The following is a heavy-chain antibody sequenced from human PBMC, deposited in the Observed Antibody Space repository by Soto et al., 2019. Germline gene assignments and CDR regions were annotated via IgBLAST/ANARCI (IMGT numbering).Heavy chain of an antibody. CDR1: GYTFTSYG. CDR3: ARVQMDRPDAFDI. V-gene: IGHV1-18*01. Sequence: ASVKVSCTDSGYTFTSYGISWVRQAPGQGLEWMGWISAYNGNTNYAQKLQGRATMTTDTSTSKAYMELRSLRSDDTAVYYCARVQMDRPDAFDIWGQGKMVTVSS. CDR2: ISAYNGNT. D-gene: IGHD1-1*01. J-gene: IGHJ3*02.